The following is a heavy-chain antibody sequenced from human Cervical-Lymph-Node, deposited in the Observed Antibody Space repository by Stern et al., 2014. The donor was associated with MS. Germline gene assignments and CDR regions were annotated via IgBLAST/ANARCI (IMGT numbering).Heavy chain of an antibody. CDR1: GGSITSGDFS. J-gene: IGHJ4*02. CDR2: FFYGGST. Sequence: QLQLQESGPGLVKPSQTLSLTCTVSGGSITSGDFSWSWIRQSPGKGLEGIGYFFYGGSTDYNPCLRSRVTISGDTSKNQFSLRLSSVTAADTAVYYCARSTDSVEEAFDFWGQGNLVTVSS. CDR3: ARSTDSVEEAFDF. V-gene: IGHV4-30-4*01. D-gene: IGHD3-16*01.